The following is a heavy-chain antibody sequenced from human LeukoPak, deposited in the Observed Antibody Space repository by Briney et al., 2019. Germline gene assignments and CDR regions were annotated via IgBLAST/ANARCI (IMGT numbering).Heavy chain of an antibody. V-gene: IGHV3-15*01. CDR1: GLGRSFKETW. J-gene: IGHJ4*02. Sequence: PGRSLRLSCSASGLGRSFKETWMSWVRRAPGKGLEWIGRIKDKPDGGAIDYIAPVRGRFSISRDDSKNLVFLQMDSLKIEDTAVYYCTTDPRYWGQGTMVTVSS. CDR2: IKDKPDGGAI. CDR3: TTDPRY.